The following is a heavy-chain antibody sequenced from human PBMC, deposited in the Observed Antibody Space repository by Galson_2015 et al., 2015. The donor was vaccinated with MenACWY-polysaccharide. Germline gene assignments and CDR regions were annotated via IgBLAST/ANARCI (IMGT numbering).Heavy chain of an antibody. V-gene: IGHV3-49*03. D-gene: IGHD3-22*01. CDR2: IRSKAYGGTP. CDR1: GFTFGDYG. J-gene: IGHJ3*02. CDR3: TRFSAYFHDSSCSFDSFDI. Sequence: SLRLSCAASGFTFGDYGVIWLRPAPGKGLEWISLIRSKAYGGTPESAASVKGRFTMSRDDSKRIAYLQMNRLNTEDTAVYYCTRFSAYFHDSSCSFDSFDIWVLGTMVTVSS.